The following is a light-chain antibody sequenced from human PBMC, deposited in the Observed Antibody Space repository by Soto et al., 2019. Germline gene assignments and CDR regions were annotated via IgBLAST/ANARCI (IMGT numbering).Light chain of an antibody. CDR2: GAS. Sequence: EIVLTQSPGTLSLSPGERATLSCRASQSVSSSYLAWYQQKPGQAPRLLIYGASSRATGIPDRFSGSGSGTEFTLTISRLEPEDFAVYYCQQYGSPALTFGGGTKVEIK. J-gene: IGKJ4*01. V-gene: IGKV3-20*01. CDR1: QSVSSSY. CDR3: QQYGSPALT.